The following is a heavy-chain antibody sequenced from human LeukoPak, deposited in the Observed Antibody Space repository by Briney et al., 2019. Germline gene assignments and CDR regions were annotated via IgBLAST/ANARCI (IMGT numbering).Heavy chain of an antibody. D-gene: IGHD6-13*01. Sequence: GGSLRLSCAASGFTFSTSIMHWVRQAPGKGLEWVAVISYDGYNKYYADSVKGRFTISRDNSKSTLYVQMNSLRAEDTAVYYCAKEVIAAGGTFEYWGQGTLVTVSS. CDR3: AKEVIAAGGTFEY. V-gene: IGHV3-30*18. CDR2: ISYDGYNK. J-gene: IGHJ4*02. CDR1: GFTFSTSI.